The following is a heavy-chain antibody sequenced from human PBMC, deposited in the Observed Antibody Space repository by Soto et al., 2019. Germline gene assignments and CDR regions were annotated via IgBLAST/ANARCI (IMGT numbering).Heavy chain of an antibody. D-gene: IGHD1-7*01. Sequence: GESLKISCKGSGYRFTSYWIGWVRQMPGKGLEWMGLIFPSDSDTKYRPSFQGHVTISVDKSISTAYLQWSGLKASDTAMYYCVRVSGTTDYWGQGTLVTVSS. J-gene: IGHJ4*02. CDR3: VRVSGTTDY. CDR1: GYRFTSYW. CDR2: IFPSDSDT. V-gene: IGHV5-51*01.